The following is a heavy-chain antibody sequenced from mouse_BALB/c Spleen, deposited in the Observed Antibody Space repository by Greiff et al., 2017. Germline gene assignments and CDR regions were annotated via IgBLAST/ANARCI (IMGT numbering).Heavy chain of an antibody. CDR2: IDPANGNT. CDR1: GFNIKDTY. Sequence: EVQLQQSGAELAKPGASVKMSCKASGFNIKDTYMHWVKQRPEQGLEWIGRIDPANGNTKYDPKFQGKATITADTSSNTAYLQLSSLTSEDTAVYYCAKGYYGNFYAMDDWGQGTSVTVSS. CDR3: AKGYYGNFYAMDD. V-gene: IGHV14-3*02. D-gene: IGHD2-1*01. J-gene: IGHJ4*01.